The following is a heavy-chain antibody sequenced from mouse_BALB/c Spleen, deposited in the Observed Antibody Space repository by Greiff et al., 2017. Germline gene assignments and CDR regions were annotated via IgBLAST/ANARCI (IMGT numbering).Heavy chain of an antibody. CDR1: GFTFSSFG. D-gene: IGHD4-1*01. J-gene: IGHJ2*01. Sequence: EVQRVESGGGLVQPGGSRKLSCAASGFTFSSFGMHWVRQAPEKGLEWVAYISSGSSTIYYADTVKGRFTISRDNPKNTLYLQMSSLKSEDTAMYYCARQGGNWDGYYFDYWGQGTTLTVSS. V-gene: IGHV5-17*02. CDR2: ISSGSSTI. CDR3: ARQGGNWDGYYFDY.